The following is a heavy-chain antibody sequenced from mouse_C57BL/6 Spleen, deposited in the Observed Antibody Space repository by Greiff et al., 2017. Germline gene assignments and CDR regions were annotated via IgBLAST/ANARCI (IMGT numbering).Heavy chain of an antibody. CDR3: ARYYGNLYWYFDV. Sequence: QVQLQQSGPELVKPGASVKISCKASGYAFSSSWMNWVKQRPGKGLEWIGRIYPGDGDTNYNGKFKGQATLTSDKSSSTAYMQLSSLTSQDSAVYFCARYYGNLYWYFDVWGTGTTVTVSS. V-gene: IGHV1-82*01. CDR2: IYPGDGDT. J-gene: IGHJ1*03. D-gene: IGHD2-1*01. CDR1: GYAFSSSW.